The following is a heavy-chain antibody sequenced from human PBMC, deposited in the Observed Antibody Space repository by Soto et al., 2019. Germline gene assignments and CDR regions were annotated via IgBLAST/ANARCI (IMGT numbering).Heavy chain of an antibody. CDR2: IKQDGSEK. J-gene: IGHJ4*02. CDR1: GFTCSSYW. D-gene: IGHD4-17*01. CDR3: ARSPYNGDYRSPLDY. V-gene: IGHV3-7*01. Sequence: EVQLVESGGGLVQPGGSLRLSCAASGFTCSSYWMSWVRQAPGKGLEWVANIKQDGSEKYYVDSVKGRFTISRDNAKNSLYRKIHSRRAEQTAVYYCARSPYNGDYRSPLDYWGQGTLVTVSS.